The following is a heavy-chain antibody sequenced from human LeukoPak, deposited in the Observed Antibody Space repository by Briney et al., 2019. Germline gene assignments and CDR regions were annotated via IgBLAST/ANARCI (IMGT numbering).Heavy chain of an antibody. CDR1: GYNFNSHG. Sequence: GASVKVSCKASGYNFNSHGINWVRQAPGQGLEWMGGIIPIFGTANYAQKFQGRVTITADESTSTAYMELSSLRSEDTAVYYCARGHSGSYHTAGFDYWGQGTLVTVSS. CDR2: IIPIFGTA. D-gene: IGHD1-26*01. V-gene: IGHV1-69*13. J-gene: IGHJ4*02. CDR3: ARGHSGSYHTAGFDY.